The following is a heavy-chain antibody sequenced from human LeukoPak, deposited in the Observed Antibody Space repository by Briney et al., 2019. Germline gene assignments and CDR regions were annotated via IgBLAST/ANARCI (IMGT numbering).Heavy chain of an antibody. CDR2: LLPIFGIA. CDR1: RGTLMSYA. Sequence: ASLKDSREASRGTLMSYALSWVRPAPGQGLGWMGRLLPIFGIAHYAQKLQSRVTITADKSTSTAYMELSSLKSEDTVVYYCARVAVNNWGDPWGQGTLVTVSS. CDR3: ARVAVNNWGDP. J-gene: IGHJ5*02. V-gene: IGHV1-69*04. D-gene: IGHD4-17*01.